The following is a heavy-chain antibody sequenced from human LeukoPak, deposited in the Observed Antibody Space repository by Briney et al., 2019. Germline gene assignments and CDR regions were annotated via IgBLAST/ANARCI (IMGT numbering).Heavy chain of an antibody. CDR3: ARVGHFGSGSYETSDY. D-gene: IGHD3-10*01. CDR2: VFYSGST. CDR1: GGSVSSYY. Sequence: SETLSLTCTVSGGSVSSYYWSWIRQSPGKGLEWIGYVFYSGSTKSNPSLTSRVTTSVDTSKNQFSLKLSSVTAADTAVYYCARVGHFGSGSYETSDYWGQGTLVTVSS. V-gene: IGHV4-59*02. J-gene: IGHJ4*02.